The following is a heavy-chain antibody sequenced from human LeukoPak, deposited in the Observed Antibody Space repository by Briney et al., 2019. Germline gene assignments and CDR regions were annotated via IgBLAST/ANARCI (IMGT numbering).Heavy chain of an antibody. CDR1: GFTFSSYG. D-gene: IGHD2-15*01. CDR3: TRDIGSCPFDH. V-gene: IGHV3-33*01. J-gene: IGHJ4*02. Sequence: PGRSLRLYCAASGFTFSSYGMHWVRQAPGKGLEWVAVIWHDGSNKNYADSVKGRFTISRDNSKNTLYLQMDSLRAEDTAVYYCTRDIGSCPFDHWGQGTLVTVSS. CDR2: IWHDGSNK.